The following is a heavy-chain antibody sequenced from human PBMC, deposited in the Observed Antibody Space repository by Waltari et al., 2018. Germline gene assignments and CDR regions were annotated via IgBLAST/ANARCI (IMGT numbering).Heavy chain of an antibody. Sequence: QVQLVESGGGVVQPGRSLRLSCAASGFTFSSYGLHWVRQAPGKGLEWVVVVWYDGINKYYADSWNGRFTISRDNSKNTLYLQRNSLRAEDTAVYYCARDGRSGWGAEYFQHWGQGTLVTVSS. D-gene: IGHD6-19*01. V-gene: IGHV3-33*01. CDR3: ARDGRSGWGAEYFQH. J-gene: IGHJ1*01. CDR1: GFTFSSYG. CDR2: VWYDGINK.